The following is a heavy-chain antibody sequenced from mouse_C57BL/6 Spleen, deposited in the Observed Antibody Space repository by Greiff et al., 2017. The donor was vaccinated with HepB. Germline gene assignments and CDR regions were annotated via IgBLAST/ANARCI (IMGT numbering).Heavy chain of an antibody. J-gene: IGHJ4*01. CDR3: ARSITTVVGGMDY. CDR2: IYPGSGNT. Sequence: QVQLQQSGAELVRPGASVKLSCKASGYTFTDYYINWVKQRPGQGLEWIARIYPGSGNTYYNEKFKGKATLTAEKSSSPAYMQLSSLTSEDSAVYVCARSITTVVGGMDYWGQGTSVTVSS. D-gene: IGHD1-1*01. V-gene: IGHV1-76*01. CDR1: GYTFTDYY.